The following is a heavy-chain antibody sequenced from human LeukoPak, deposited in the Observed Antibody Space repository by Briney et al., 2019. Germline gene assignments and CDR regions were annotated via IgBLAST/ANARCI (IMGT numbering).Heavy chain of an antibody. CDR2: INPLGGST. D-gene: IGHD2-2*01. J-gene: IGHJ6*03. CDR1: GYIFTNYY. V-gene: IGHV1-46*01. CDR3: ARGVVPAFYYYYYMDV. Sequence: ASVKVSCKASGYIFTNYYMHWVRQAPGQGLEWMGIINPLGGSTAYTQKFQGRVTITRNTSISTAYMELSSLRSEDTAVYYCARGVVPAFYYYYYMDVWGKGTTVTVSS.